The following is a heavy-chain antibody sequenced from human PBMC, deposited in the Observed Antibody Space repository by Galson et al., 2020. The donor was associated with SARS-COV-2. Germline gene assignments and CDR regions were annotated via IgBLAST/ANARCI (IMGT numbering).Heavy chain of an antibody. CDR1: GFNVRDNY. D-gene: IGHD1-26*01. J-gene: IGHJ5*01. CDR3: ARDSHSGGRADS. V-gene: IGHV3-53*01. CDR2: IHSDGTT. Sequence: GGSLRLSCAASGFNVRDNYVSWVRQAPGQGLEWVSIIHSDGTTYYADSVNGRFVTSRDNSRNTLYLQMNSLRVEDTAVYYCARDSHSGGRADSWGQGTLVIVSS.